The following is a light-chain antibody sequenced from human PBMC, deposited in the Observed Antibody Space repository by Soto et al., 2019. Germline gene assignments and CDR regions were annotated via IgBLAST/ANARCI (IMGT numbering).Light chain of an antibody. CDR3: QAYDYSLTASV. Sequence: QAVVTQPPSASGTPGQRVTISCSGSSSNIGSNYVYWYQQLPGTAPKLVIYGNRNRPSGVPERFSGSKSGTSASLAITGLQAEDEADYYCQAYDYSLTASVFGGGTKLTVL. J-gene: IGLJ3*02. CDR2: GNR. V-gene: IGLV1-47*02. CDR1: SSNIGSNY.